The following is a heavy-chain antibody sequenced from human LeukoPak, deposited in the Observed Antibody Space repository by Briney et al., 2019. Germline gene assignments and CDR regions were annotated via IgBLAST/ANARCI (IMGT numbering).Heavy chain of an antibody. CDR1: GYTFTGYY. CDR3: ARDFRMLTVVFDY. V-gene: IGHV1-2*02. Sequence: GASVKVSCKASGYTFTGYYMHWVRQAPGQGLEWMGWINPNSGGTNYAQKFQGRVTMTRDTSISTAYMELSRLRSDDTAVYYCARDFRMLTVVFDYWGQGTLVTVSS. D-gene: IGHD2-21*02. CDR2: INPNSGGT. J-gene: IGHJ4*02.